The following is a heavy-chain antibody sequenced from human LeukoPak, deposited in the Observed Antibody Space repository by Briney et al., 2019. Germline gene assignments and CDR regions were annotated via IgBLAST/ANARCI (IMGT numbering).Heavy chain of an antibody. CDR2: ISSSGGST. CDR1: GFTFNNYA. J-gene: IGHJ4*02. Sequence: QPGGSLRLSCAASGFTFNNYAMNWVRQAPGKGLEWVSTISSSGGSTYYADSVKGRFTISRDNSKNTLYLQMNSLRAEDTAVYHCAKHEYCSGGSCFLDYWGQGTLVTVSS. CDR3: AKHEYCSGGSCFLDY. D-gene: IGHD2-15*01. V-gene: IGHV3-23*01.